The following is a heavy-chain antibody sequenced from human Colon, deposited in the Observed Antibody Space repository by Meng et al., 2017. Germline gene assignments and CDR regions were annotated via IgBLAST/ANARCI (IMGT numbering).Heavy chain of an antibody. CDR1: GFTFSDFW. CDR3: ARDLHIAAANY. D-gene: IGHD6-13*01. V-gene: IGHV3-74*01. J-gene: IGHJ4*02. Sequence: GESGGGLVLRGGSLSLSCEAFGFTFSDFWMHWVRQAPGKGLEWVSRIIGDGSARDYADSVKGRFIISRDNAKTTVYLEMNNLRAEDTAIYYCARDLHIAAANYWGQGTLVTVSS. CDR2: IIGDGSAR.